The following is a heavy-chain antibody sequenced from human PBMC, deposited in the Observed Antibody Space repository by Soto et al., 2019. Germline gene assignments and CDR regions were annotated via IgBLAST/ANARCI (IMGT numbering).Heavy chain of an antibody. D-gene: IGHD2-8*01. V-gene: IGHV4-39*01. CDR1: GGSISSSSYY. CDR3: ARHGAGVYYYYYGMDD. J-gene: IGHJ6*02. Sequence: SETLSLTCTVSGGSISSSSYYWGWIRQPPGKGLEWIGSIYYSGSTYYNPSLKSRVTISVDTSKNQFSLKLSSVTAADTAVYYCARHGAGVYYYYYGMDDWGQGTTVTVSS. CDR2: IYYSGST.